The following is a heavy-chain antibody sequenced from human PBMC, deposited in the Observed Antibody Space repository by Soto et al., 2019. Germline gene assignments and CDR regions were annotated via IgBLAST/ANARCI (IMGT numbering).Heavy chain of an antibody. CDR1: GGSVSSGSYY. CDR3: AREMRWLQSYYGMDV. CDR2: IYYSGST. J-gene: IGHJ6*02. Sequence: QVQLQESGPGLVKPSETLSLTCTVSGGSVSSGSYYWSWIRQPPGKGLEWIGYIYYSGSTNYNPSRKHRVTRXXDXSXXQFSLTLSSVTAADTAVYYCAREMRWLQSYYGMDVWGQGTTVTVSS. V-gene: IGHV4-61*01. D-gene: IGHD5-12*01.